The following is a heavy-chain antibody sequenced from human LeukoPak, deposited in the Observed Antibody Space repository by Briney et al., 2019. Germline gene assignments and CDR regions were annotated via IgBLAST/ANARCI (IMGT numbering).Heavy chain of an antibody. Sequence: SETLSLTCAVYGGSFSGYYWSWIRQPPGKGLEWIGEINHSGSTNYNPSLRSRVTISVDTSKNQFPLKLSSVTAADTAVYYCARDPSCTSTSCLYAFDIWGQGTKVTVSS. CDR2: INHSGST. V-gene: IGHV4-34*01. D-gene: IGHD2-2*01. CDR3: ARDPSCTSTSCLYAFDI. J-gene: IGHJ3*02. CDR1: GGSFSGYY.